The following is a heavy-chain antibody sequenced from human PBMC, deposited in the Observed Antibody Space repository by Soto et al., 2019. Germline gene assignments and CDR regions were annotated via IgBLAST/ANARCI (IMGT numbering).Heavy chain of an antibody. CDR2: ISGSGTTT. Sequence: GGSLRLSCEASGFAVSAYAMNWVRQAPGKGLEWVASISGSGTTTYYADSVKGRFTIARDNSKNTLYLQMHSLRAEDTAVFSYGRGRGSYPFEYWGQRRLFTVAS. CDR1: GFAVSAYA. CDR3: GRGRGSYPFEY. V-gene: IGHV3-23*01. J-gene: IGHJ4*02. D-gene: IGHD3-16*01.